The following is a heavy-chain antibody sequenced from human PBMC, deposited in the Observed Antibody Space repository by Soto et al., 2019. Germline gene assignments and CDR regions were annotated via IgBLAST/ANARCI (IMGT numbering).Heavy chain of an antibody. Sequence: EVQLVESGGGLVQPGGSLRLSCAASAFTLSRYSMNWVRQAPGKGLEWISYISSGSGTIYYADSVKGRFTISRDNAKNSLYLQMNNLRDEDTAVYYCASDTFANWNFYYYGMDVWGQGTTVTVSS. J-gene: IGHJ6*02. CDR2: ISSGSGTI. D-gene: IGHD1-20*01. CDR1: AFTLSRYS. CDR3: ASDTFANWNFYYYGMDV. V-gene: IGHV3-48*02.